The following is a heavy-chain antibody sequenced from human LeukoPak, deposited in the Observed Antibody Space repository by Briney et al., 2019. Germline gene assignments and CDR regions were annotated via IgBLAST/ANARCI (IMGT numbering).Heavy chain of an antibody. D-gene: IGHD3-10*01. CDR3: ARGVLLWFGELLSTYFDY. J-gene: IGHJ4*02. CDR2: IYYSGST. Sequence: SETLSLTCTVSGGSISSSTYYWGWIRQPPGKGLEWIGSIYYSGSTYYNPSLKSRVTISVDTSKKQFSLKLSSVIAADTAVYYCARGVLLWFGELLSTYFDYWGQGTLVTVSS. CDR1: GGSISSSTYY. V-gene: IGHV4-39*01.